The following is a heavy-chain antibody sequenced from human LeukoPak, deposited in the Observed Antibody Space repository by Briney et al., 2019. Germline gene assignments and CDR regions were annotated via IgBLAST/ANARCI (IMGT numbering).Heavy chain of an antibody. D-gene: IGHD6-13*01. CDR3: ARTLIAAAGTGWYFDL. CDR1: GGSFSGYY. CDR2: INHSGST. J-gene: IGHJ2*01. Sequence: SETLSLTGAVYGGSFSGYYWSWIRQPPGKGLEWIGEINHSGSTNYNPSLKSRVTISVDTSKNQFSLKLSSVTAADTAVYYCARTLIAAAGTGWYFDLWGRGTLVTVSS. V-gene: IGHV4-34*01.